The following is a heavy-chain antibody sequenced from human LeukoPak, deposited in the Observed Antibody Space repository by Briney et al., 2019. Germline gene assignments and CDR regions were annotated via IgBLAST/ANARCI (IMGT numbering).Heavy chain of an antibody. D-gene: IGHD3-10*01. J-gene: IGHJ4*02. CDR3: ARYRPGGTMVRGVMDY. CDR2: IYYSGST. V-gene: IGHV4-39*07. Sequence: SETLSLTCTVSGGSISSSSYYWGWIRQPPGKGLEWIGTIYYSGSTYYNPSLKSRVTISVDTSKNQFSLKLSSVTAADTAVYYCARYRPGGTMVRGVMDYWGQGTLVTVSS. CDR1: GGSISSSSYY.